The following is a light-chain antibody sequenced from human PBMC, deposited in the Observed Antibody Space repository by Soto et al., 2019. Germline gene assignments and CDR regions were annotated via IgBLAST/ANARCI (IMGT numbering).Light chain of an antibody. CDR1: ESISRH. J-gene: IGKJ5*01. CDR3: QQSYSTLSIT. CDR2: AAS. V-gene: IGKV1-39*01. Sequence: DLQMTQSPSSLSASVGDRVTITCRASESISRHLNWYQQKPGKAPKLLIYAASSLQNGVPSRISGSGSGTDFTLTISNLQPEDFATYYCQQSYSTLSITFGQETRLEIK.